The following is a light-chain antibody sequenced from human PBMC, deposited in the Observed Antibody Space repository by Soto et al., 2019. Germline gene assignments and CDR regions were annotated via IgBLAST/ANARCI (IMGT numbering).Light chain of an antibody. CDR3: SSYAGSYSFV. Sequence: QSALTQPRSVSGSPGQSVTISCTGTSSDVGGYRYVSWYQQHPGKAPKLMMYDVTTRPSGIPDRFSGSKSGNTASLTISGLHAEDDADYYCSSYAGSYSFVFGTGTKLTVL. V-gene: IGLV2-11*01. J-gene: IGLJ1*01. CDR2: DVT. CDR1: SSDVGGYRY.